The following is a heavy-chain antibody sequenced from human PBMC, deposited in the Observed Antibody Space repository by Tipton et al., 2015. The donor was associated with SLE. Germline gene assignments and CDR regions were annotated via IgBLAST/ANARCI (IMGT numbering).Heavy chain of an antibody. CDR1: GGSISSYY. D-gene: IGHD1-26*01. V-gene: IGHV4-59*01. J-gene: IGHJ3*02. CDR2: IYYSGST. Sequence: TLSLTCTVSGGSISSYYWSWIRQPPGKGLEWIGYIYYSGSTYYNPSLKSRVTISVDTSKNQFSLKLSSVTAADTAVYYCARVERSPRAFDIWGQGTMVTVSS. CDR3: ARVERSPRAFDI.